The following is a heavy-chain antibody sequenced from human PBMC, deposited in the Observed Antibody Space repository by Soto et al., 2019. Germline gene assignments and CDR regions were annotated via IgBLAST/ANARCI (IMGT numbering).Heavy chain of an antibody. CDR1: GGSISSSSYY. V-gene: IGHV4-39*01. J-gene: IGHJ4*02. CDR3: ARQIYDSSGYYYAS. D-gene: IGHD3-22*01. Sequence: QMQLQESGPGLVKPSETLSLTCTVSGGSISSSSYYWGWIRQPPGQGLEWLGTIYYLGNTYYNPSLKSRVTISVDKSKIQLFLKMSSVTAPDTAVYYCARQIYDSSGYYYASWGQGTLVTVSS. CDR2: IYYLGNT.